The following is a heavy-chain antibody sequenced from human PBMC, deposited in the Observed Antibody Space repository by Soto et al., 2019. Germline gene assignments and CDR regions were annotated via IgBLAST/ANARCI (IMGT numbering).Heavy chain of an antibody. CDR2: IYYSGST. CDR1: GGSISSGGYY. CDR3: ARVWFGELFLGGYGMDV. V-gene: IGHV4-31*03. D-gene: IGHD3-10*01. J-gene: IGHJ6*02. Sequence: QVQLQESGPGLVKPSQTLSLTCTVSGGSISSGGYYWSWIRQHPGKGLEWIGYIYYSGSTYYNPSLQSRVTISVDTSKNQFPLKLSSVTAADTAVYYCARVWFGELFLGGYGMDVWGQGTTVTVSS.